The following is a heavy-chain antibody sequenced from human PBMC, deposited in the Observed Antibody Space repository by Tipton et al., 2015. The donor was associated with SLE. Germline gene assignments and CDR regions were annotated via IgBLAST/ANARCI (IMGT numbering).Heavy chain of an antibody. Sequence: TLSLTCTVSGGSISSSSYYWGWIRQPPGKGLEWIGSIYHSGSTYYNPSLKSRVTISVDTSKNQFSLKLSSVTAADTAVYYCASRTSLGTIFEDYWGQGTLVTVSS. CDR1: GGSISSSSYY. J-gene: IGHJ4*02. CDR3: ASRTSLGTIFEDY. V-gene: IGHV4-39*07. CDR2: IYHSGST. D-gene: IGHD3-3*01.